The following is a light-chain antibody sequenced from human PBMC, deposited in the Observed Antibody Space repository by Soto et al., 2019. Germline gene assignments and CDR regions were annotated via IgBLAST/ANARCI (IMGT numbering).Light chain of an antibody. V-gene: IGLV2-14*01. CDR1: SSDVGGYKY. J-gene: IGLJ2*01. CDR2: EVT. CDR3: SSYTSSSTLML. Sequence: QSVLTQPASVSGSPGQSITISCTGTSSDVGGYKYVSWYQKHPGKAPKLIIYEVTNRPSGVSNRFSGSKSGNTASLTISGLQTEDEAEYYCSSYTSSSTLMLFGGGTKVTVL.